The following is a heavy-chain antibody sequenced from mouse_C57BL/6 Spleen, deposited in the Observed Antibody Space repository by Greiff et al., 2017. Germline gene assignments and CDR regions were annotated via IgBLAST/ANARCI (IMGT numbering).Heavy chain of an antibody. J-gene: IGHJ3*01. V-gene: IGHV1-53*01. Sequence: QVQLQQPGPELVKPGASVKLSCKASGYNFTSSWMPWVKQRPGQGLEWIGNINPSNGGPNYNEKFKSKATLTVDKSSSAAYMQLSSLTSEDSAVYYCARNDGYYGFADWGQGTLVTGSA. D-gene: IGHD2-3*01. CDR2: INPSNGGP. CDR1: GYNFTSSW. CDR3: ARNDGYYGFAD.